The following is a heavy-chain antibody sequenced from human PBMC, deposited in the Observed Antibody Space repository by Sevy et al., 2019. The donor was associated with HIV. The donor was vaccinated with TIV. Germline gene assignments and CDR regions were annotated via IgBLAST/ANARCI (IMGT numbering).Heavy chain of an antibody. CDR1: GFTFSKYS. CDR2: LSFGCGQI. Sequence: GESLKISCAASGFTFSKYSMSWVRQPPGKGLEWVSTLSFGCGQINYADSVKGRFTISRDNSKSSVYLQMNNLRPEDMAVYYCAREGCTKPHDYWGQGILVTVSS. CDR3: AREGCTKPHDY. V-gene: IGHV3-23*01. J-gene: IGHJ4*02. D-gene: IGHD2-8*01.